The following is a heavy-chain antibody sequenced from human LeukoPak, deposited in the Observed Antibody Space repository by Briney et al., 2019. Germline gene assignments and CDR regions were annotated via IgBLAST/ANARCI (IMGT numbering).Heavy chain of an antibody. J-gene: IGHJ4*02. CDR1: GFTFSSYA. V-gene: IGHV3-30-3*01. CDR2: ISYDGSNK. Sequence: GGSLRLSCAASGFTFSSYAMHWVRQAPGKGLEWVAVISYDGSNKYYADSVKGRFTISRDNSKNTLYLQMNSLRAEDTAVYYCANIRDGYSNFDYWGQGTLVTVSS. D-gene: IGHD5-24*01. CDR3: ANIRDGYSNFDY.